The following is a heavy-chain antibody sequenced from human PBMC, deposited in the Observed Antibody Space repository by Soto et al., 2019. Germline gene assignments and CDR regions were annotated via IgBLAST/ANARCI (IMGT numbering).Heavy chain of an antibody. J-gene: IGHJ1*01. CDR2: INPRGGST. CDR3: ARGVSQYYDSSCYFCYFQH. Sequence: QVQLVQSGAEVKKPGASVKVSCKASGYTFTSYYMHWVRQAPGQGLEWMGIINPRGGSTSYAQNSQVRVTMTRDTSTSTVYMGLSSLKSGDTAVYYCARGVSQYYDSSCYFCYFQHWGQGTLVTVSS. CDR1: GYTFTSYY. V-gene: IGHV1-46*01. D-gene: IGHD3-22*01.